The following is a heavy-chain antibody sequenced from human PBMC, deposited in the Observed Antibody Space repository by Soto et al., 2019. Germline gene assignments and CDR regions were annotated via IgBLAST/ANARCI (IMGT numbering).Heavy chain of an antibody. CDR1: GYTLTELS. D-gene: IGHD6-13*01. J-gene: IGHJ6*02. Sequence: RASVKVSCKVSGYTLTELSMHWVRQAPGKGLEWMGGFDPEDGETIYAQKFQGRVTMTEDTSTDTAYMELSSLRSEDTAVYYCATKGRWYVGYYYYGMDVWGQGTTVTVSS. CDR2: FDPEDGET. V-gene: IGHV1-24*01. CDR3: ATKGRWYVGYYYYGMDV.